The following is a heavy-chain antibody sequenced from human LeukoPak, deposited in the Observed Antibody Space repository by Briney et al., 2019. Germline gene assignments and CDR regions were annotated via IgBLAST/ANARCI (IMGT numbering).Heavy chain of an antibody. D-gene: IGHD1-26*01. J-gene: IGHJ4*02. CDR2: ISAYNGNT. CDR3: ARVSRFTNIVGATVY. Sequence: ASVKVSCKASGYTFTSYGISWVRQAPGQGLEWMGWISAYNGNTNYAQKLQGRVTMTTDTSTSTAYMELRSLGSDDTAVYYCARVSRFTNIVGATVYWGQGTLVTVSS. V-gene: IGHV1-18*01. CDR1: GYTFTSYG.